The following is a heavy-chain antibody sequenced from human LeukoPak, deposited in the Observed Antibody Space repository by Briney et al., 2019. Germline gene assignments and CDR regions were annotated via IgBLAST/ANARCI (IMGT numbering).Heavy chain of an antibody. J-gene: IGHJ3*02. D-gene: IGHD2-2*02. Sequence: GGSLRLSCAASGFTFSSYWMHWVRQAPGKGLVWVSRINTDGSSTSYADSVKGRFTISRDNAKNSLYLQMNSLRAEDTAVYYCARMYCSSTNCYTDTFDIWGQGTVVTVSS. CDR2: INTDGSST. V-gene: IGHV3-74*01. CDR1: GFTFSSYW. CDR3: ARMYCSSTNCYTDTFDI.